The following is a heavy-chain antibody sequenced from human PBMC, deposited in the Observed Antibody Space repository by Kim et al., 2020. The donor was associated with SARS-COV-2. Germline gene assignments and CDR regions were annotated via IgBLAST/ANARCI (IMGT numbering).Heavy chain of an antibody. CDR1: GGSFSGYY. Sequence: SETLSLTCAVYGGSFSGYYWSWIRQPPGKGLEWIGEINHSGSTNYNPSLNSRVTISVDTSKNQFSLKLSSVTAADTAVYYCARGQKQLALPFDYWGQGTLVTVSS. V-gene: IGHV4-34*01. D-gene: IGHD6-13*01. CDR2: INHSGST. CDR3: ARGQKQLALPFDY. J-gene: IGHJ4*02.